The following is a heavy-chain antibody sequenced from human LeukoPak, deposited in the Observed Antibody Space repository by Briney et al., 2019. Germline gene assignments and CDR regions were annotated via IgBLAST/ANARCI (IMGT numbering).Heavy chain of an antibody. D-gene: IGHD5-12*01. CDR2: INPNSGGT. CDR1: GYTFNGYY. Sequence: GASVKVSCKASGYTFNGYYMQWVRQATGQGLEWLGRINPNSGGTESPQKFQGRITMTINTSTRTAYMELSSLRFDDTAVYYCARDRRGYGGYDIIWGQGSLVTVSS. CDR3: ARDRRGYGGYDII. J-gene: IGHJ4*02. V-gene: IGHV1-2*06.